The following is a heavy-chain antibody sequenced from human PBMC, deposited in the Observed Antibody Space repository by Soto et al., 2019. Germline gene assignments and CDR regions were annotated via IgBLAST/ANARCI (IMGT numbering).Heavy chain of an antibody. V-gene: IGHV3-48*01. CDR1: GFTFSSYS. Sequence: PGGSLRLSCAASGFTFSSYSMNWVRQAPGKGLEWVSYISSSSSTIYYADSVKGRFTISRDNAKNSLYLQMNSLRAEDTAVYYCARDKVYSYGHSEPYYYYYGMDVGGQGTTATVSS. CDR2: ISSSSSTI. CDR3: ARDKVYSYGHSEPYYYYYGMDV. D-gene: IGHD5-18*01. J-gene: IGHJ6*02.